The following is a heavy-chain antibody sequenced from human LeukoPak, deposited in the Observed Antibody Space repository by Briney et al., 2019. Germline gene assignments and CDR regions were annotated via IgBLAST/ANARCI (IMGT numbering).Heavy chain of an antibody. J-gene: IGHJ6*03. CDR3: ATVLGQYYYYYMDF. Sequence: TGRSLRLSCAASGFTFSSYGMHWVRQAPGKGLKWVAVIWYDGSNKYYADSVKGRFTISRDNSKNTLYLQMNSLRAEDTAVYYCATVLGQYYYYYMDFWRKATTVTVSS. CDR1: GFTFSSYG. CDR2: IWYDGSNK. V-gene: IGHV3-33*01. D-gene: IGHD3-16*01.